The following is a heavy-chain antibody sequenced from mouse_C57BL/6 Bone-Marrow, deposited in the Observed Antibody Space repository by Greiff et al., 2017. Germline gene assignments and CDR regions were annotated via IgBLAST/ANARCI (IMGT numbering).Heavy chain of an antibody. J-gene: IGHJ3*01. Sequence: EVKVVESGAELVKPGASVKLSCTASGFNLKDYYMHWVKQRNEQSLEWIGSFDTEDDETQYAPKFQGKATITADTASNTAYLQLSSLTSEDTAVYYCARNGAYWGQGTLVTVSA. V-gene: IGHV14-2*01. CDR2: FDTEDDET. CDR1: GFNLKDYY. CDR3: ARNGAY.